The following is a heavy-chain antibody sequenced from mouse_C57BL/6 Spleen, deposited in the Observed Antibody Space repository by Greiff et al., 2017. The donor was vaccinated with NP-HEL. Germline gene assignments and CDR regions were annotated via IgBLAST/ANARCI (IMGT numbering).Heavy chain of an antibody. CDR3: ARNWDVFDY. D-gene: IGHD4-1*01. V-gene: IGHV3-6*01. Sequence: DVKLQESGPGLVKPSQSLSLTCSVTGYSITSGYYWNWIRQFPGNKLEWMGYISYDGSNNYNPSLKNRISITRDTSKNQFFLKLNSVTTEDTATYYCARNWDVFDYWGQGTTLTVSS. J-gene: IGHJ2*01. CDR2: ISYDGSN. CDR1: GYSITSGYY.